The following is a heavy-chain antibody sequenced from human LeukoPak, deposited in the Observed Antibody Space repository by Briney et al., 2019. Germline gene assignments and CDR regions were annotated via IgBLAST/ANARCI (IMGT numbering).Heavy chain of an antibody. CDR2: IYSDGVT. V-gene: IGHV3-66*02. CDR3: ARDRAEGKTWVEFDP. J-gene: IGHJ5*02. Sequence: GGSLRLSCAASGFIVNSYAMSWVRQAPGKGLAWVSLIYSDGVTQYADYVKGRFTISRDNSKNTLYLQMNSPRDEDTAGFFFARDRAEGKTWVEFDPWGQGTLVTVSS. CDR1: GFIVNSYA.